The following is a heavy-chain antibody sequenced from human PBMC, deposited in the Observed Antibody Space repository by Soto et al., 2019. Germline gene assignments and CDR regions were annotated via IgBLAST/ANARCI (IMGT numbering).Heavy chain of an antibody. V-gene: IGHV6-1*01. Sequence: SQTLSLTRAISGDSVSSNSAAWNWIRQSPSRGLEWLGRTYYRSKWYNDYAVSVKSRITINPDTSKNQFSLQLSSVTPEDTAVYYCARDRTLSGQGTFDYWGQGTLVTVSS. CDR3: ARDRTLSGQGTFDY. CDR2: TYYRSKWYN. J-gene: IGHJ4*02. CDR1: GDSVSSNSAA. D-gene: IGHD3-10*01.